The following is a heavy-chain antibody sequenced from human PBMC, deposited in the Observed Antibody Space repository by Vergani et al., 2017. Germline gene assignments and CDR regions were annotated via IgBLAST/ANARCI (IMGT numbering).Heavy chain of an antibody. J-gene: IGHJ6*02. CDR2: ISSSGGST. D-gene: IGHD3-10*01. CDR3: ATSTYYYGSGSYYKPPYYYYGMDV. Sequence: EVQLVESGGGLVQPGGSLRLSCAASGFTFSSYSMNWVRQAPGKGLEWVSYISSSGGSTYYADSVKGRFTISRDNSKNTLYLQMNSLRAEDTAVYYCATSTYYYGSGSYYKPPYYYYGMDVWGQGTTVTVSS. CDR1: GFTFSSYS. V-gene: IGHV3-23*04.